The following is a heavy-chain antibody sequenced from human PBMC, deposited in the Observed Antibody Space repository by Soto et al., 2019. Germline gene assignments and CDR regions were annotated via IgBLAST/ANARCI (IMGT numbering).Heavy chain of an antibody. CDR1: GFTFSSYG. Sequence: QVQLVESGGGVVQPGRSLRLSCAASGFTFSSYGMHWVRQAPGKGLEWVAVIWYDGSNKYYADSVKGRFTISRDNSKNTLYLQMNSLRAEDTAVYYCASTYDSSGYYRQNYYYYYGMDVWGQGTTVTVSS. J-gene: IGHJ6*02. CDR2: IWYDGSNK. D-gene: IGHD3-22*01. V-gene: IGHV3-33*01. CDR3: ASTYDSSGYYRQNYYYYYGMDV.